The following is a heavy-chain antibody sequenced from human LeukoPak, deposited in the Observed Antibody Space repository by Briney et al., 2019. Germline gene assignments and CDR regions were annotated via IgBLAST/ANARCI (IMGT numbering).Heavy chain of an antibody. J-gene: IGHJ4*02. CDR2: ISGSGGST. V-gene: IGHV3-23*01. CDR3: AKSTVPRPKALLRYYFDY. CDR1: GFTFSSYA. D-gene: IGHD4-17*01. Sequence: PGGSLRLSCAASGFTFSSYAMSWVRQAPGKGLEWVSAISGSGGSTYYADSVKGRFTIPRDNSKNTLYLQMNSLRAEDTAVYYCAKSTVPRPKALLRYYFDYWGQGTLVTVSS.